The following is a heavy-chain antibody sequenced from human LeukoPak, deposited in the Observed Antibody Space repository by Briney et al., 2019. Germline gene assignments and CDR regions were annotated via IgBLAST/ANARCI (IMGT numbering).Heavy chain of an antibody. V-gene: IGHV3-23*01. D-gene: IGHD3-22*01. J-gene: IGHJ4*02. Sequence: GGSLRLSCAASGFTLNTYAMSWVRQAPGKGLEWVSAIRGRGDSTYYTDSVKGRFTISRDNSKNTLYLQMNSLKTEDTAVYYCTTDHFYYDSSGLDYWGQGTLVTVSS. CDR3: TTDHFYYDSSGLDY. CDR2: IRGRGDST. CDR1: GFTLNTYA.